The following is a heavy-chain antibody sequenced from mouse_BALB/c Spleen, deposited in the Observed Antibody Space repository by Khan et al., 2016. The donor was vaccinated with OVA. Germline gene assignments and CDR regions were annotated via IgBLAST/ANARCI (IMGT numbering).Heavy chain of an antibody. V-gene: IGHV2-2*02. Sequence: QVQLKQSGPGLVQPSQSLSITCTVSGFSLTTYGVHWVRQSPGKGLEWLGVIWSGGSTDYNAAFISRLSISKDSSKSQVFFKMNSLQVNDTAIYYCAINYDYDESIAYWGQGTLVTVSA. CDR1: GFSLTTYG. J-gene: IGHJ3*01. D-gene: IGHD2-4*01. CDR3: AINYDYDESIAY. CDR2: IWSGGST.